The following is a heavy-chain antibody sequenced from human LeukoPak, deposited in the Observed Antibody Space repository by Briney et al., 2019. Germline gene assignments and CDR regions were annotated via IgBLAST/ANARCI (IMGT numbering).Heavy chain of an antibody. D-gene: IGHD3-9*01. J-gene: IGHJ4*02. CDR1: GFTFTDFY. V-gene: IGHV3-11*01. CDR3: ARALTGFIPGN. CDR2: ISSSGTTI. Sequence: PGGSLRLSCAASGFTFTDFYMSRIRQAPGKGLEWVSYISSSGTTIYYADSVMGRFTISRDNAKNSLYLQMNSLRAEDTAVYYCARALTGFIPGNWGQGTLVTVSS.